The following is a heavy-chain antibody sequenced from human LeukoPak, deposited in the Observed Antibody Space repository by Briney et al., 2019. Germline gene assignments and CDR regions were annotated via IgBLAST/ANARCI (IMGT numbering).Heavy chain of an antibody. V-gene: IGHV3-30*03. Sequence: GGSLRLSCAASGFTFSSYGMYWVRQAPGKGLEWVAVISYDGSNKYYADSVKGRFTISRDNSKNTLYLQMNSLRAEDTAVYYCARDRARAFRGPFDYWGQGTLVTVSS. CDR2: ISYDGSNK. J-gene: IGHJ4*02. CDR1: GFTFSSYG. D-gene: IGHD3-16*01. CDR3: ARDRARAFRGPFDY.